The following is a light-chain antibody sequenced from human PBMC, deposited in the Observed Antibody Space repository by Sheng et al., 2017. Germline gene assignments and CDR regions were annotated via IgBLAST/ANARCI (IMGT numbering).Light chain of an antibody. CDR1: QSISSW. CDR3: QQTFSTPQRT. CDR2: AAS. J-gene: IGKJ1*01. V-gene: IGKV1-39*01. Sequence: DIQMTQSPSTLSASVGDRVTITCRASQSISSWLAWYQQKPGKAPKLLIYAASGLQTGVPSRFSGSGSGTDFSLSIDNLQPEDFAVYYCQQTFSTPQRTFGPGTKVE.